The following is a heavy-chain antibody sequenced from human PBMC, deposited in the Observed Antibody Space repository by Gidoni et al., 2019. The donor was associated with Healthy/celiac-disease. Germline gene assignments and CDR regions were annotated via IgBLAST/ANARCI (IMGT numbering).Heavy chain of an antibody. CDR2: INPNSGGT. CDR3: ARVGLGYCSGGSCYSYYYYGMDV. Sequence: QVQLVQSGAEVKKPGASVKVSCKASGYTFTGYYLHWVRQAPGQGLEWMGWINPNSGGTNYAQKFQGRVTMTRDTSISTAYMELSRLRSDDTAVYYCARVGLGYCSGGSCYSYYYYGMDVWGQGTTVTVSS. V-gene: IGHV1-2*02. J-gene: IGHJ6*02. D-gene: IGHD2-15*01. CDR1: GYTFTGYY.